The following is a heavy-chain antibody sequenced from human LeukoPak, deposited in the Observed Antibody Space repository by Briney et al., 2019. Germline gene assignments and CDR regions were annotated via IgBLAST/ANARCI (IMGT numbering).Heavy chain of an antibody. CDR2: IKQDGSEK. J-gene: IGHJ3*02. CDR1: GFTFSSYW. Sequence: GGSLRLSCAASGFTFSSYWMSWVRQAPGKGLEWVANIKQDGSEKYYVDSVKGRFTISRDNAKNSLYLQMNSLRAEDTALYYCARVGYSGVGATPDNAFDIWGQGTMVTVSS. CDR3: ARVGYSGVGATPDNAFDI. D-gene: IGHD1-26*01. V-gene: IGHV3-7*03.